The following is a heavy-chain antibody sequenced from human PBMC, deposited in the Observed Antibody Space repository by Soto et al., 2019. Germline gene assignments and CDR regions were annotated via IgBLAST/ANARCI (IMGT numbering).Heavy chain of an antibody. D-gene: IGHD6-19*01. CDR2: IDPSSDSYT. CDR3: ATLADSSGRDH. Sequence: PGESLEISCKGSGYSFPNYWISWVRQIPGKGLEWMGRIDPSSDSYTNYSPSFQGHIIVSVDRSINTAYLQWNSLKASDTAIYYCATLADSSGRDHWGQGTTVTVSS. V-gene: IGHV5-10-1*01. CDR1: GYSFPNYW. J-gene: IGHJ6*02.